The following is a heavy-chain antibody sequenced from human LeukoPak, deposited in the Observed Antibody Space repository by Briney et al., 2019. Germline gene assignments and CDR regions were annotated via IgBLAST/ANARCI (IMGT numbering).Heavy chain of an antibody. CDR1: GGSTSSYY. J-gene: IGHJ4*02. CDR3: ARHQGLTPYRVFDS. D-gene: IGHD3-16*02. CDR2: IYHSGST. V-gene: IGHV4-59*08. Sequence: SETLSLTCTVSGGSTSSYYWSWIRQPPGKRLEWIAYIYHSGSTNYNPSLKSQVTISIDTSKNEFSLKLRSMTAADTAVYYCARHQGLTPYRVFDSWGQGTLVTVSS.